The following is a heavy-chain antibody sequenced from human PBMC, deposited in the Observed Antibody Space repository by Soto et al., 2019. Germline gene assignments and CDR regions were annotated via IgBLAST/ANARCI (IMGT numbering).Heavy chain of an antibody. CDR1: GYTFTSYD. J-gene: IGHJ4*02. Sequence: ASVKVSCKASGYTFTSYDINWVRQATGQGLEWMGWMNPNSGNTGYAQKFQGRVTMTRNTSISTAYMELSSLRSEDTAVYYCARFYCSGGSCRFDYWGQGTLVTVSS. CDR3: ARFYCSGGSCRFDY. V-gene: IGHV1-8*01. CDR2: MNPNSGNT. D-gene: IGHD2-15*01.